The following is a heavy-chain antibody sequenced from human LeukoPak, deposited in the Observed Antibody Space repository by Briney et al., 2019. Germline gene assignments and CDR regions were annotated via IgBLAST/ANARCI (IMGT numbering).Heavy chain of an antibody. D-gene: IGHD3-22*01. Sequence: QAGGSLRLSCAASGFTFSSYAMSWVRQAPGKGLEWVSAISGSGGSTYYADSVKGRFTISRDNSKNTLYLQMNSLRAEDTAVYYCAKDTRRYYYDSSGYHFDYCGQGTLVTVSS. V-gene: IGHV3-23*01. CDR1: GFTFSSYA. CDR2: ISGSGGST. J-gene: IGHJ4*02. CDR3: AKDTRRYYYDSSGYHFDY.